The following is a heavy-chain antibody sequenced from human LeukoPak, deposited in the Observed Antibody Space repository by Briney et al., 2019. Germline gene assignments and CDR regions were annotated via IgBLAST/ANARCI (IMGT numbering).Heavy chain of an antibody. CDR3: AREAIAAAADY. CDR1: GYTFTNYD. Sequence: ASVKVSCKASGYTFTNYDINWVRQAPGQGLEWMGWINTNTGNPTYAQGFTGRFVFSLDTSVSTAYLQISSLKAEDTAVYYCAREAIAAAADYWGQGTLVTVSS. CDR2: INTNTGNP. J-gene: IGHJ4*02. D-gene: IGHD6-13*01. V-gene: IGHV7-4-1*02.